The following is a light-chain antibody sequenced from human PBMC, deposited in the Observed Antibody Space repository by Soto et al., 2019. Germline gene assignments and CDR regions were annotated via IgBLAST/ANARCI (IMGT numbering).Light chain of an antibody. CDR3: AAWDDSLNGYV. V-gene: IGLV1-44*01. Sequence: QSVLTQPPSASGTPGQRVTISCSGSSSNIGANTVSWYQHVPGTAPKLLIYVDSQRPSGVPDRFSGYKSGTSASLAISGLRSEDEADYYCAAWDDSLNGYVLGTGTKLTVL. J-gene: IGLJ1*01. CDR1: SSNIGANT. CDR2: VDS.